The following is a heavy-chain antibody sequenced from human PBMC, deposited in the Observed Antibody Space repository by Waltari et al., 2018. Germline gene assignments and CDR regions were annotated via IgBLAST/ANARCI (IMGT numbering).Heavy chain of an antibody. CDR1: GSIFRSYA. V-gene: IGHV1-3*02. J-gene: IGHJ6*03. Sequence: VQLVQSGAEVKKTGASVKVSCKASGSIFRSYAMHWVRQAPGQRLEWLGCSNTGNGYTKYSQEFQGRVTITRDTSASTAYMELSSLRSEDTAVYYCARSSGSYSMDVWGQGTTVTVAS. CDR3: ARSSGSYSMDV. D-gene: IGHD1-26*01. CDR2: SNTGNGYT.